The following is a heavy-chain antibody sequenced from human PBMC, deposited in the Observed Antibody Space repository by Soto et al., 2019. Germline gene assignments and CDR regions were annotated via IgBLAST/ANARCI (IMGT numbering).Heavy chain of an antibody. D-gene: IGHD1-1*01. CDR2: ISGDASST. CDR1: GFTFSDYW. Sequence: PGGSLRLSCAASGFTFSDYWMHWVRQVPGKGLVWVSRISGDASSTSYADSVKGRFTISRDNAKNTLYVQTNSLRAEDTAVYYCARGIGYSAQDYWGQGTPVTVSS. CDR3: ARGIGYSAQDY. V-gene: IGHV3-74*01. J-gene: IGHJ4*02.